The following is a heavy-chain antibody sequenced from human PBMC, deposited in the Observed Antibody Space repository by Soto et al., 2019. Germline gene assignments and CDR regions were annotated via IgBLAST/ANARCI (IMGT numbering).Heavy chain of an antibody. CDR2: IYYSGST. V-gene: IGHV4-39*01. D-gene: IGHD6-13*01. J-gene: IGHJ5*02. Sequence: ASETLSLTCTVSGGSISSSSYYWGWIRQPPWKGLEWIGSIYYSGSTYYNPSLKSRVTISVDTSKNQFSLKLSSVTAADTAVYYCARGSRKYSSSWYASWFDPWGQGXLVTVSS. CDR3: ARGSRKYSSSWYASWFDP. CDR1: GGSISSSSYY.